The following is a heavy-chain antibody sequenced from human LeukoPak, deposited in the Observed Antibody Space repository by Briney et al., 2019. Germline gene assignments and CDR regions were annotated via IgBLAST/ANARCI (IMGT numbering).Heavy chain of an antibody. CDR1: GYTFTGYY. V-gene: IGHV1-2*02. CDR2: INPNSGGT. CDR3: ARDDNCGGDCYHDGAFDI. D-gene: IGHD2-21*02. Sequence: ASVKVSCKASGYTFTGYYMHWVRQAPGQGLEWMGWINPNSGGTNYAQKFQGRVTMTRDTSISTTYMELSRLRSEDTAVYYCARDDNCGGDCYHDGAFDIWGQGTMVTVSS. J-gene: IGHJ3*02.